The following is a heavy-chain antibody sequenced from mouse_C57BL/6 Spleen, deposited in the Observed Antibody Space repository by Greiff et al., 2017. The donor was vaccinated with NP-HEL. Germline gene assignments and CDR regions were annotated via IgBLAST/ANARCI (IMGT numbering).Heavy chain of an antibody. CDR1: GFTFSSYA. CDR2: ISDGGSYT. J-gene: IGHJ2*01. V-gene: IGHV5-4*01. D-gene: IGHD1-1*01. Sequence: VQLKESGGGLVKPGGSLKLSCAASGFTFSSYAMSWVRQTPEKRLEWVATISDGGSYTYYPDNVKGRFTISRDNAKNNLYLQMSHLKSEDTAMYYCARSSYELFDYWGQGTTLTVSS. CDR3: ARSSYELFDY.